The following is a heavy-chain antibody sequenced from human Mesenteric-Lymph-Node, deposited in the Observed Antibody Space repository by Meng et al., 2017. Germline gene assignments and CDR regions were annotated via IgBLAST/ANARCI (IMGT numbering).Heavy chain of an antibody. Sequence: ETLSLTCAASGVTFSSYTMTWVRQAPGKGLEWISSISSSSNYIYYSDSLKGRVTISRDNVENSLHLQVNSLRAEDTAVYYCARISESRFDPWGRGTLVTVSS. CDR2: ISSSSNYI. CDR3: ARISESRFDP. V-gene: IGHV3-21*01. J-gene: IGHJ5*02. D-gene: IGHD2/OR15-2a*01. CDR1: GVTFSSYT.